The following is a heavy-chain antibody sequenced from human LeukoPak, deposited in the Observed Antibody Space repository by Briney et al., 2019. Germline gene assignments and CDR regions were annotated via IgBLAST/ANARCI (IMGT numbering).Heavy chain of an antibody. CDR2: ISHTGRTI. D-gene: IGHD4-23*01. CDR1: GFTFSNYE. CDR3: AISASGNLFGS. V-gene: IGHV3-48*03. J-gene: IGHJ5*02. Sequence: GGSLRLSCAASGFTFSNYEMSWVRQAPGKGPEWISYISHTGRTIYYADSVKGRFSISRDDAKSSVFLQVNSLRDEDTAIYYCAISASGNLFGSWGQGTPVTVSS.